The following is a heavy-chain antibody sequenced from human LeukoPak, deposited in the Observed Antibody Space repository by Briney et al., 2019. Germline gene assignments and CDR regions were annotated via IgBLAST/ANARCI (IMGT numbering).Heavy chain of an antibody. D-gene: IGHD2-2*03. J-gene: IGHJ5*02. CDR2: MNPNSGNT. Sequence: ASVKVSCKASGYTFSSYDINWVRQATGQGLEWMGWMNPNSGNTGYAQKFQGRVTMTRNTSTSTAYMELSSLRSEDTAVYYCARAGYCSSTNCYRWCSGWFDPWGQGTLVTVSS. CDR3: ARAGYCSSTNCYRWCSGWFDP. V-gene: IGHV1-8*01. CDR1: GYTFSSYD.